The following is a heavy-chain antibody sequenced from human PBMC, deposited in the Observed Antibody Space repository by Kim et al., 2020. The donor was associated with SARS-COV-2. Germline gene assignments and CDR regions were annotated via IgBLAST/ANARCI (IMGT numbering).Heavy chain of an antibody. CDR2: INTNTGNP. CDR3: ARENSSGWSKYRYNWFDP. D-gene: IGHD6-19*01. Sequence: ASVKVSCKASGYTFTSYAMNWVRQAPGQGLEWMGWINTNTGNPTYAQGFTGRFVFSLDTSVSTAYLQISSLKAEDTAVYYCARENSSGWSKYRYNWFDPWGQGTLVTVSS. V-gene: IGHV7-4-1*02. CDR1: GYTFTSYA. J-gene: IGHJ5*02.